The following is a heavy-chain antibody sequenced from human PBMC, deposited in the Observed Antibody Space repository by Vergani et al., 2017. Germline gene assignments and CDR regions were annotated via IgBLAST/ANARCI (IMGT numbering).Heavy chain of an antibody. CDR2: IYTSGST. CDR3: EREKWNDAQDDVCDI. D-gene: IGHD1-1*01. J-gene: IGHJ3*02. V-gene: IGHV4-61*02. CDR1: GGSISSGSYY. Sequence: QVQLQESGPGLVKPSQTLSLTCIVSGGSISSGSYYWNWIRQPAGKGLEWIGRIYTSGSTNYKSSLKSRVTMSVDTSKNQFSLKLSSVTAADTAVYYCEREKWNDAQDDVCDIWGQGTMVTVSS.